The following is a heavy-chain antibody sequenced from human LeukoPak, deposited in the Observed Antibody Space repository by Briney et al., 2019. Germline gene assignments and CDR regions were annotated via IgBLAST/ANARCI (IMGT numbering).Heavy chain of an antibody. J-gene: IGHJ4*02. V-gene: IGHV3-21*01. CDR1: GFTFSNYE. D-gene: IGHD3-22*01. CDR3: ARALGVYYYDSSSYYSLGY. Sequence: GGSLRLSCAASGFTFSNYEMNWVRQAPGKGLEWVSSISSSSNYIYYADSVKGRFTISRDNAKNSLYLQMNSLRAEDTAVYYCARALGVYYYDSSSYYSLGYWGQGTLVTVSS. CDR2: ISSSSNYI.